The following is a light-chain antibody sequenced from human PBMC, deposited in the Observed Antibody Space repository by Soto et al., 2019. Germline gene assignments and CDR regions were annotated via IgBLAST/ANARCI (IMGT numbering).Light chain of an antibody. Sequence: QAVVTQPPSASGTPGQRVTISCSGSSSNIGSNYVYWYQQLPGTAPKLLIYNNNQRPSGVPDRFSGSKSGTSASLAISGLRSEDEADYYCAAWDDSLSAVVFGGGTKLTVL. CDR2: NNN. CDR3: AAWDDSLSAVV. CDR1: SSNIGSNY. J-gene: IGLJ2*01. V-gene: IGLV1-47*02.